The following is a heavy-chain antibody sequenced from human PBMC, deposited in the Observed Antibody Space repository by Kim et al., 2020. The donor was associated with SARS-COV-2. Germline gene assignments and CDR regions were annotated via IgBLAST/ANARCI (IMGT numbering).Heavy chain of an antibody. J-gene: IGHJ4*02. CDR2: GTT. CDR3: AKSSSHAFDY. V-gene: IGHV3-23*01. D-gene: IGHD6-13*01. Sequence: GTTYAADSVKGRFTISRANSKNTLYLQMTSLRAEDTAVYYCAKSSSHAFDYWGQGTLVTVSS.